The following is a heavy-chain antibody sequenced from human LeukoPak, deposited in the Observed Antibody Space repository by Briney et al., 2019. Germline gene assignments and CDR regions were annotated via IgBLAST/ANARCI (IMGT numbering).Heavy chain of an antibody. Sequence: ASVKVSCKASGYTFTSYDINWVRQATGQGLEWMGWMNPNSGNTGYAQKFQGRVTITRNTSISTAYMELSSLRSEDTAVYYCVVDFWSGYYKSYMDVWGKGTTVTVSS. CDR3: VVDFWSGYYKSYMDV. D-gene: IGHD3-3*01. CDR1: GYTFTSYD. CDR2: MNPNSGNT. V-gene: IGHV1-8*03. J-gene: IGHJ6*03.